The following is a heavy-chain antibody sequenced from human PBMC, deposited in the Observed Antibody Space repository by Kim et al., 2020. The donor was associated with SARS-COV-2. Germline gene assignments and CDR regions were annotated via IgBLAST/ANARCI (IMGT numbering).Heavy chain of an antibody. D-gene: IGHD3-22*01. J-gene: IGHJ4*02. CDR1: GFTFSSYA. Sequence: GGSLRLSCAASGFTFSSYAMHWVCQAPGKGLEWVAVISYDGSNKYYADSVKGRFTISRDNSKNTLYLQMNSLRAEDTAVYYCARDGYSSGYYYFDYWGQGTLVTVSS. CDR2: ISYDGSNK. V-gene: IGHV3-30*04. CDR3: ARDGYSSGYYYFDY.